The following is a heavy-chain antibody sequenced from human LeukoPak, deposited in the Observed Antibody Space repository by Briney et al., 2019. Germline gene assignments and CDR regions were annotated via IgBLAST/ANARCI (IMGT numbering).Heavy chain of an antibody. V-gene: IGHV3-23*01. J-gene: IGHJ4*02. D-gene: IGHD2-2*01. Sequence: GGSLRLSCAASGFTFSSYAMNWVRQAPGKGLEWVSSISDTGGTTYYTDSVKGRFTISRDNSKNTLYLQMNSLRAEDTAVYYRARKYCTSTKCYHADYWGQGTLVTLSS. CDR1: GFTFSSYA. CDR2: ISDTGGTT. CDR3: ARKYCTSTKCYHADY.